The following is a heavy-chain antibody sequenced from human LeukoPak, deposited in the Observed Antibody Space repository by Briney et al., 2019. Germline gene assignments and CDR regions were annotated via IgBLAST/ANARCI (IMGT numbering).Heavy chain of an antibody. CDR2: ISISGENT. CDR3: ARLISTSSSRFSDY. CDR1: GFTFSSYA. D-gene: IGHD6-6*01. Sequence: GGSLRLSCAASGFTFSSYAMSWVRQAPGKGLEWVSAISISGENTYYADSVKGRFTISRDTSRNTLYPQMHSLRAEDTAVYYCARLISTSSSRFSDYWGQGTLVTVSS. V-gene: IGHV3-23*01. J-gene: IGHJ4*02.